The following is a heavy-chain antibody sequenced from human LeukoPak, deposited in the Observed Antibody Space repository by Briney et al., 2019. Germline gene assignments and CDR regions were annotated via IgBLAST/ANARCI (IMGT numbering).Heavy chain of an antibody. D-gene: IGHD3-9*01. CDR3: ARGDILTGYSFPTFDY. J-gene: IGHJ4*02. CDR1: GFTFSSYS. Sequence: PGGSLRLSSAASGFTFSSYSMNWVRQAPGKGLEWVSSISSSSSYIYYADSVKGRFTISRDNAKNSLYLQMNSLRAEDTAVYYCARGDILTGYSFPTFDYWGQGTLVTVSS. V-gene: IGHV3-21*01. CDR2: ISSSSSYI.